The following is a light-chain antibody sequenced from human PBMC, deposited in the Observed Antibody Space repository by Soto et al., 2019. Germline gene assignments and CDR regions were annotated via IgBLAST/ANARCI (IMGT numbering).Light chain of an antibody. J-gene: IGKJ2*02. CDR1: QSVSTS. Sequence: EIVMTQSPATLSVSPGERATLSCRASQSVSTSLAWYQLKPAQPPKLLIYDASTRATGIPARFSGSGSGTEFTLTITSLQSEDFAVYYCRQYHSWPPRTFGQGTKLDIK. CDR3: RQYHSWPPRT. V-gene: IGKV3-15*01. CDR2: DAS.